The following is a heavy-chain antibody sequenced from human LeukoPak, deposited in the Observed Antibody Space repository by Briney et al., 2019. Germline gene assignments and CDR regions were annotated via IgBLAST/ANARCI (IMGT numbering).Heavy chain of an antibody. CDR3: AKDRGTVVTNYYYYMDV. CDR1: GFTFSNYG. J-gene: IGHJ6*03. D-gene: IGHD4-23*01. Sequence: QTGGSLRLSCAASGFTFSNYGVSWLRQAPGKGLEWVSTVLSDGATHYADSVTGRFTVSRDNSKNMLYLQMNSLRAEDTAIYYCAKDRGTVVTNYYYYMDVWGKGTTVTISS. V-gene: IGHV3-23*01. CDR2: VLSDGAT.